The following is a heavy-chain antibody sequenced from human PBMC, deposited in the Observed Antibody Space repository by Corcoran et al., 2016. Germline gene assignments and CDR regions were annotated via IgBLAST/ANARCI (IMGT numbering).Heavy chain of an antibody. V-gene: IGHV1-46*01. CDR3: ARDNSVGSFYYYYGMDV. D-gene: IGHD3-10*01. CDR2: INPSGGST. Sequence: QVQLVPSGAEVKKPGASVKVSCKASGYTFTSYYMHWVRQAPGQGLEWMGIINPSGGSTSYAQKFQGRVTMTRDTSTSTVYMELSSLRAEDTAVYYCARDNSVGSFYYYYGMDVWGQGTTVTVSS. J-gene: IGHJ6*02. CDR1: GYTFTSYY.